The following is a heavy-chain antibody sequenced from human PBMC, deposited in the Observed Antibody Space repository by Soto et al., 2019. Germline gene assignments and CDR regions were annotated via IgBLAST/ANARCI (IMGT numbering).Heavy chain of an antibody. CDR3: AAERAYCHDSIGYLSIDF. Sequence: EVQLVESGGGLVKPGGSLRLSCAASGFSFSDAWMNWVRQAPGKGLEWVGRIKSKADGETADYATFVKGRFTISRDDSKNALFLQMNSLKTEDTAVYYCAAERAYCHDSIGYLSIDFWGQGTQVTVSS. D-gene: IGHD3-22*01. V-gene: IGHV3-15*07. CDR1: GFSFSDAW. CDR2: IKSKADGETA. J-gene: IGHJ4*02.